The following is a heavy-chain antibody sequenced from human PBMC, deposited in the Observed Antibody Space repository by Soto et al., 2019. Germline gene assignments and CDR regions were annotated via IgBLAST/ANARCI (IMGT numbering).Heavy chain of an antibody. D-gene: IGHD2-2*01. CDR2: ISAYNGNT. CDR1: GYTFTSYG. J-gene: IGHJ5*02. V-gene: IGHV1-18*01. Sequence: QVQLVQSGAEVKKPGASVKVSCKASGYTFTSYGISWVRQAPGQGLEWMGWISAYNGNTNYAQKLQGRVTMTTDTXTXTXXMEQRSLRTDDPAVYYCARDRFALVPAARGNWFDPWGQGTLVTVSS. CDR3: ARDRFALVPAARGNWFDP.